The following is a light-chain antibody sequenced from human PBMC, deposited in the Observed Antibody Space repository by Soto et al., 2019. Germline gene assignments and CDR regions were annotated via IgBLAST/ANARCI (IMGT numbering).Light chain of an antibody. CDR1: SSDVGGYNY. CDR2: EVN. J-gene: IGLJ1*01. Sequence: QSVLTQPPSASGSPGQSVAISCTGTSSDVGGYNYVSWYQQHPGKAPKLMIYEVNKRPSGVPDRFSGSKSGNTASLTVSGLQAEDEADYYCSSYAGSSNVFGTGPTATVL. V-gene: IGLV2-8*01. CDR3: SSYAGSSNV.